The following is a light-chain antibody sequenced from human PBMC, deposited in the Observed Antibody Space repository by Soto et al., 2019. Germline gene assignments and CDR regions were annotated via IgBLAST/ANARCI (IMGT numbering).Light chain of an antibody. V-gene: IGLV2-14*03. J-gene: IGLJ1*01. Sequence: QSALTQPASVSGSPGQSITISCTGTSSDVGGYNYVSWYQHHPGKAPKLMIYDVSNRPSGVSIRFSGSKSDNTAALTISGRQPEDEADYYCSSYTTSNTRQIVFGTGTKLTVL. CDR2: DVS. CDR1: SSDVGGYNY. CDR3: SSYTTSNTRQIV.